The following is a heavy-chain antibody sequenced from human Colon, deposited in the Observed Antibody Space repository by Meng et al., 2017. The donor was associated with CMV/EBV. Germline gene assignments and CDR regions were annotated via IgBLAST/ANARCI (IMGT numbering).Heavy chain of an antibody. D-gene: IGHD2-21*02. Sequence: SETLSLTCTVSGGSINTNNYYWGWICQPPGKGLEWIGSVYYSHIGGSYYNPSLESRVTISVDTSKNQFSLKLTSVTAADTATYYCVRDLRYLVTVLWGQGTLVTVSS. CDR2: VYYSHIGGS. CDR1: GGSINTNNYY. J-gene: IGHJ4*02. V-gene: IGHV4-39*07. CDR3: VRDLRYLVTVL.